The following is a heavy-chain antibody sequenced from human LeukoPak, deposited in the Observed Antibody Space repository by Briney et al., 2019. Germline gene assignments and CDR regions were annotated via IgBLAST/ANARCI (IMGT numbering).Heavy chain of an antibody. J-gene: IGHJ3*02. CDR1: GGTFSSYA. D-gene: IGHD1-26*01. CDR3: ARALGPLVGASLGAFDI. CDR2: IIPIFGTA. Sequence: SVKVSCKASGGTFSSYAISWVRQAPGQGLEWMGGIIPIFGTANYAQKFQGRVTITADESTSTAYMELSSLRSEDTAVYYCARALGPLVGASLGAFDIWGQGTMVTVSS. V-gene: IGHV1-69*13.